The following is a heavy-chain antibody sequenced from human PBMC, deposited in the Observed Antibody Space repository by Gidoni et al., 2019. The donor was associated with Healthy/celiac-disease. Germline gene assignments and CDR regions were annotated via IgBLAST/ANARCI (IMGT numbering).Heavy chain of an antibody. J-gene: IGHJ4*02. CDR3: AKPNLGNWNDATDY. CDR2: MIGSGGST. V-gene: IGHV3-23*01. Sequence: EVQLLASGGGLVQPGGSLRLSCAASGFTFSSYAMSWVRQAPGKGLEWVSAMIGSGGSTYYADSVKGRFTISRDNSKNTLYLQMNSLRAEDTAVYYCAKPNLGNWNDATDYWGQGTLVTVSS. CDR1: GFTFSSYA. D-gene: IGHD1-20*01.